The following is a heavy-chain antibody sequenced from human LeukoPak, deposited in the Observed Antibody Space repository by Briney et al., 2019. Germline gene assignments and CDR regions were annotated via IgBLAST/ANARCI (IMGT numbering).Heavy chain of an antibody. V-gene: IGHV4-59*01. D-gene: IGHD6-13*01. Sequence: PETLSLTCTVSGGSISSYYWSWIRQPPGKGLEWIGYIYYSGSTNYNPSLKSRVTISVDTSKNQFSLKLSSVTAADTAVYYCASTIAAAVHNWFDPWGQGTLVTVSS. CDR3: ASTIAAAVHNWFDP. CDR2: IYYSGST. CDR1: GGSISSYY. J-gene: IGHJ5*02.